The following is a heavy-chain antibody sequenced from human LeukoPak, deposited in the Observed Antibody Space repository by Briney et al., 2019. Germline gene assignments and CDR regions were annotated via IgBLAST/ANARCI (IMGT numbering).Heavy chain of an antibody. Sequence: PGGSLRLSCAASGFTFSSYAMSWLRQAPGKGLEWVSAISGSGGSTYYADSVKGRFTISRDNSKNTLYLQMNSLRAEDTAVYYSAKDLGSYYGSACYRNYYYYYGMDVWGQGTTVTVSS. CDR2: ISGSGGST. J-gene: IGHJ6*02. CDR3: AKDLGSYYGSACYRNYYYYYGMDV. CDR1: GFTFSSYA. D-gene: IGHD3-10*01. V-gene: IGHV3-23*01.